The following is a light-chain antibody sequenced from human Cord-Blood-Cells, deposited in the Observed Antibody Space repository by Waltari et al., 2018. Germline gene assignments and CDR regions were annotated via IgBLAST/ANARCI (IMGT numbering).Light chain of an antibody. CDR3: CSYAGSSTF. CDR2: EGS. CDR1: SSDVWSYNL. Sequence: QSALTQPASVSGSPGQSITIPCTGTSSDVWSYNLVSWYQQHPGKAPKLMIYEGSKRPSGVSNRFSGSKSGNTASLTISGLQAEDEADYYCCSYAGSSTFFGTGTKVTVL. V-gene: IGLV2-23*03. J-gene: IGLJ1*01.